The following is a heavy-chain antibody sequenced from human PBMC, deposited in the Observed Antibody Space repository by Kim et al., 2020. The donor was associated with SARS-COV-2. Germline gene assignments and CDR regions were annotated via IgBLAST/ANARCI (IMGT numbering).Heavy chain of an antibody. CDR1: GFTFSSYG. D-gene: IGHD2-2*01. CDR2: ISYDGSNK. Sequence: GGSLRLSCAASGFTFSSYGMHWVRQAPGKGLEWVAVISYDGSNKYYADSVKGRFTISRDNSKNTLYLQMNSLRAEDTAVYYCAKDATSSGYYYYGMDVWGQGTTVTVSS. J-gene: IGHJ6*02. CDR3: AKDATSSGYYYYGMDV. V-gene: IGHV3-30*18.